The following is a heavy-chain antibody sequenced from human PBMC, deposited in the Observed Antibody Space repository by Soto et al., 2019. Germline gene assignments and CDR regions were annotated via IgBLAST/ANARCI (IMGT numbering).Heavy chain of an antibody. V-gene: IGHV4-31*03. J-gene: IGHJ4*02. Sequence: SETLSLTCTASGGSISSGGYYWSWIRQHPGKGLEWIGYIYYSGSTYYNPSLKSRVTISVDTSKNQFSLKLSSVTAADTAVYYCARGIVVVAATRYYFDYWGQGTLVTVSS. CDR3: ARGIVVVAATRYYFDY. CDR2: IYYSGST. D-gene: IGHD2-15*01. CDR1: GGSISSGGYY.